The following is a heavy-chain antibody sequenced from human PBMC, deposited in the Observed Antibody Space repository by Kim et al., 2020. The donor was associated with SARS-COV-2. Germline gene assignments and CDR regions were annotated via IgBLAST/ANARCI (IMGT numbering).Heavy chain of an antibody. D-gene: IGHD3-3*01. CDR3: ARATLETTLWSGYQYYFDY. J-gene: IGHJ4*02. Sequence: GRFTISRENAKNSLYLQMNSLRAGDTAVYYCARATLETTLWSGYQYYFDYWGQGTLVTVSS. V-gene: IGHV3-13*01.